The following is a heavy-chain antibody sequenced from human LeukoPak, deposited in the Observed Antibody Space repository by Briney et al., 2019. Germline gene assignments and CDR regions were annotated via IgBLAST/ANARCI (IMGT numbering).Heavy chain of an antibody. D-gene: IGHD3-22*01. J-gene: IGHJ4*02. CDR3: AREYYYNDSGHGSFRY. Sequence: GGSLRLSCAASGFAFSDYWLSWVRQAPGKGLEWVANIKHDGSEKYYVDSVRGRFTVSRDNAKNSLYLQMNSLRAEDTAVYYCAREYYYNDSGHGSFRYGGQGTLVTVSS. CDR1: GFAFSDYW. V-gene: IGHV3-7*01. CDR2: IKHDGSEK.